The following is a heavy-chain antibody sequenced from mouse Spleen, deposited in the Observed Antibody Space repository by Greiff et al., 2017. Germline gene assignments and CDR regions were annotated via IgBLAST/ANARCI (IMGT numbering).Heavy chain of an antibody. D-gene: IGHD2-4*01. V-gene: IGHV2-6-1*01. CDR1: GFSLTSYG. CDR2: IWSDGST. CDR3: ARQNYDYDGVFAY. Sequence: VKLVESGPGLVAPSQSLSITCTISGFSLTSYGVHWVRQPPGKGLEWLVVIWSDGSTTYNSALKSRLSISKDNSKSQVFLKMNSLQTDDTAMYYCARQNYDYDGVFAYWGQGTLVTVSA. J-gene: IGHJ3*01.